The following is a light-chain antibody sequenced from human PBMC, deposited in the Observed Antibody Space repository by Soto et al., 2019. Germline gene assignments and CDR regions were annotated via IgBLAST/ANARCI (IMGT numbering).Light chain of an antibody. CDR1: HSVNSH. CDR3: QQYKNWPL. J-gene: IGKJ5*01. CDR2: GAS. V-gene: IGKV3-15*01. Sequence: MMMTQSASTLSVSPGERVTLSCRTSHSVNSHVAWYQQKPGQAPRLLLYGASTRATGIPVRFSGSGFGTEFTLTISSLKSEEFAVYDCQQYKNWPLFGQGTRLEIK.